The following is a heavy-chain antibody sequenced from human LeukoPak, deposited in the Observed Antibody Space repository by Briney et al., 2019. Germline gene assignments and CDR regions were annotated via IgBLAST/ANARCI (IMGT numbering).Heavy chain of an antibody. J-gene: IGHJ5*02. CDR2: TYYRSTWYN. CDR1: GDSVSSNSVT. CDR3: ARRLTQYDCFDP. V-gene: IGHV6-1*01. Sequence: SQTLSLTCAISGDSVSSNSVTWNWIRQSPSRGLEWQVRTYYRSTWYNDYAVSVRGRITVNPDTSKNQFSLHLNSVTPEDTAVYYCARRLTQYDCFDPWGQGILVTVSS. D-gene: IGHD2-2*01.